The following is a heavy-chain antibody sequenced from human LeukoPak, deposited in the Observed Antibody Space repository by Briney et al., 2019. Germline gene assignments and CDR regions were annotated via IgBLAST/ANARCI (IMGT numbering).Heavy chain of an antibody. CDR2: IYYGGSA. CDR1: GGSITSSGFY. D-gene: IGHD3-16*01. V-gene: IGHV4-39*07. J-gene: IGHJ6*03. CDR3: ARQYLGGYYYYMDV. Sequence: SDTLSLTCTVSGGSITSSGFYWGWIRQPPGKGLEWIGNIYYGGSAYYNPSLKSRVTISVDTSKNQFSLKLSSVTAADTAVYYCARQYLGGYYYYMDVWGKGTTVTVSS.